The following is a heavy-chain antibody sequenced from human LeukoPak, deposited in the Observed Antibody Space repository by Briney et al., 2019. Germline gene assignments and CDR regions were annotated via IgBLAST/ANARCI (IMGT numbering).Heavy chain of an antibody. V-gene: IGHV4-34*01. Sequence: SETLSLTCAVYGGSFSGYYWSWIRQPPEKGLEWIGEINHSGSTNYNPSLKSRVTISVDTSKNQFSLKLSSVTAADTAVYYCARHYYDSSGYCRDAFDIWGQGTMVTVSS. CDR1: GGSFSGYY. CDR3: ARHYYDSSGYCRDAFDI. J-gene: IGHJ3*02. CDR2: INHSGST. D-gene: IGHD3-22*01.